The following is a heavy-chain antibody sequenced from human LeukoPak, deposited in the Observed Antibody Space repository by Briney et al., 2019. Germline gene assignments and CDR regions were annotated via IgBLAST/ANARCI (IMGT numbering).Heavy chain of an antibody. CDR3: ARVLVYYDSSGVGAFDI. Sequence: ASVKVSCKASGGTFSSYAISWVRQAPGQGLEWMGGIIPIFGTANYAQKFQGRVTITADESTSTAYMELSSLRSEDTAVYYCARVLVYYDSSGVGAFDIWGQGTMVTVSS. J-gene: IGHJ3*02. V-gene: IGHV1-69*13. CDR2: IIPIFGTA. D-gene: IGHD3-22*01. CDR1: GGTFSSYA.